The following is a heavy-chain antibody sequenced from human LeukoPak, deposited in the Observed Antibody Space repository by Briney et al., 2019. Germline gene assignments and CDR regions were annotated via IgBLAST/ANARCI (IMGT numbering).Heavy chain of an antibody. CDR3: ARTPQGDDYGDYAADY. CDR2: IYSTGST. J-gene: IGHJ4*02. D-gene: IGHD4-17*01. V-gene: IGHV4-4*09. CDR1: GGSINSYY. Sequence: SETLSLTCTVSGGSINSYYWSWIRQPPGKGLECIGYIYSTGSTNYNPSLKRRLTISVDTSKNQFSLMLGSAPAADRGVYYCARTPQGDDYGDYAADYWGQGTQVTVSS.